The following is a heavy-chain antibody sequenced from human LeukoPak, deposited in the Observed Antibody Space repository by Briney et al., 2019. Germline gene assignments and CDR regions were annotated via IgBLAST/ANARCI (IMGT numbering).Heavy chain of an antibody. Sequence: KPSETLSLTCTGSGGSISNSFWSWIRQPAGKGLEWIGRIYTDGSTNSNPSLRSRLTMSLDTSKNQFSLKLTSVTAADTAVYFCARAPSRCGGTCAFDSRGQGTRVTVSS. CDR3: ARAPSRCGGTCAFDS. CDR1: GGSISNSF. D-gene: IGHD2-21*01. J-gene: IGHJ4*02. V-gene: IGHV4-4*07. CDR2: IYTDGST.